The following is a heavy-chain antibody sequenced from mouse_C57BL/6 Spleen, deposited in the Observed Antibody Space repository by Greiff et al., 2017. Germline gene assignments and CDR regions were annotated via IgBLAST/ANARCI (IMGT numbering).Heavy chain of an antibody. Sequence: VKLMESGPGLVQPSQSLSITCTVSGFSLTSYGVPWVRQPPGKGLEWLGVIWSGGSTDYNAAFISRLSISKDNSKSQVFFKMNSLHADDTAIYYCATHLFYYSKAPAYWGKGTLVTVSA. CDR1: GFSLTSYG. J-gene: IGHJ3*01. CDR2: IWSGGST. V-gene: IGHV2-4*01. D-gene: IGHD2-5*01. CDR3: ATHLFYYSKAPAY.